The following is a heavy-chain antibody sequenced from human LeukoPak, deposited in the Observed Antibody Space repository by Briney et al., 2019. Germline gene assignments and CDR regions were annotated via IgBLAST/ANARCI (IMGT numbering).Heavy chain of an antibody. CDR3: ARLGLNYYDSSGYYAVDY. J-gene: IGHJ4*02. CDR1: GFTFSSYS. Sequence: GGSLILSCAASGFTFSSYSINWVRQAPGKGLEWVSSISSSSSYIYYADSVKGRFTISRDNAKNSLYLQMNSLRAEDTAVYYCARLGLNYYDSSGYYAVDYWGQGTLVTVSS. CDR2: ISSSSSYI. D-gene: IGHD3-22*01. V-gene: IGHV3-21*01.